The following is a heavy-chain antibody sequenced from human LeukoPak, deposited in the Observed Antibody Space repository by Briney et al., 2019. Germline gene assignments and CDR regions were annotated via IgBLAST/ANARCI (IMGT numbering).Heavy chain of an antibody. D-gene: IGHD2-15*01. CDR2: ISGSGGST. V-gene: IGHV3-23*01. Sequence: GGSLRLSCAASGFTFSSYAMSWVRQAPGQGLEWVSGISGSGGSTHYADSVKDRFTISRDNSKNTLYLQMNSLRAEDTAVYYCAKETVVVVAATPDAFDIWGQGTMVTVSS. CDR3: AKETVVVVAATPDAFDI. J-gene: IGHJ3*02. CDR1: GFTFSSYA.